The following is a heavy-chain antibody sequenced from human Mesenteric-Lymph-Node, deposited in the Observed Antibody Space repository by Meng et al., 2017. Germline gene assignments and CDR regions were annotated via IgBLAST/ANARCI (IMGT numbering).Heavy chain of an antibody. D-gene: IGHD4-17*01. CDR2: ITESGSYS. Sequence: GESLKISCAASGFTVSTYAMSWVRQAPGKGLEWVSSITESGSYSNSADSVKGRFTISKDNSKNTLYLQMNSLKASDTAMYYCARLSPATPVITLNYFYGMDVWGQGTTVTVSS. CDR3: ARLSPATPVITLNYFYGMDV. CDR1: GFTVSTYA. J-gene: IGHJ6*02. V-gene: IGHV3-23*01.